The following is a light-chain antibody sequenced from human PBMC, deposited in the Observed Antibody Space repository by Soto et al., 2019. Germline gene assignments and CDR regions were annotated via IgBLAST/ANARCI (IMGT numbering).Light chain of an antibody. CDR3: QRSYGSPPWT. CDR1: QTISIF. Sequence: DIQMTQSPSSLSASVGDRVTITCRASQTISIFLNWYQQKPGKAPKLLIYGASTLQGGVPSRFSGSGSGTDFTLTISRLQPEDFATYYCQRSYGSPPWTFGQGTKFEIK. J-gene: IGKJ1*01. CDR2: GAS. V-gene: IGKV1-39*01.